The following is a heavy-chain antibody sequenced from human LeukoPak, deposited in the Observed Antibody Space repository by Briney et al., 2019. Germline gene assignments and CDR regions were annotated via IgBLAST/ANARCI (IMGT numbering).Heavy chain of an antibody. CDR2: ISGSGGST. CDR3: AKDRNWNDWGYGMDV. J-gene: IGHJ6*02. V-gene: IGHV3-23*01. Sequence: GGSLRLSCAASGFTFSSYAMSWVRQAPGKGLEWVSAISGSGGSTYYADSVKGRFTISRDSSKNTLYLQMNSLRAEDTAVYYCAKDRNWNDWGYGMDVWGQGTTVTVSS. CDR1: GFTFSSYA. D-gene: IGHD1-1*01.